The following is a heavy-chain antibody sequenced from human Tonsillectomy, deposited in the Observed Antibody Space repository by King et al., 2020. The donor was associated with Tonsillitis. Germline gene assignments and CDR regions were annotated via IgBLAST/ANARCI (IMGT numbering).Heavy chain of an antibody. CDR1: GYNFTTYW. J-gene: IGHJ3*01. V-gene: IGHV5-51*01. CDR3: ARPRRSGWNDAFDL. D-gene: IGHD6-19*01. Sequence: VQLVESGAEVKKPGESLKISCKGSGYNFTTYWIGWVRQMPGKGLEWMGIIYAGDSDTRYSPSFQGQVTLSADTSISTAYLQWSILKASDTAMYYCARPRRSGWNDAFDLWGQGTMVTVSS. CDR2: IYAGDSDT.